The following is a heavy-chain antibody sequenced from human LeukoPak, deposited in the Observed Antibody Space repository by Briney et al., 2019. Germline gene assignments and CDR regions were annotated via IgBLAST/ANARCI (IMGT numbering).Heavy chain of an antibody. CDR2: IKRETDGGTI. Sequence: GGSLRLSCVVSGFTFSTSAMSWVRQAPGKGLEWLGRIKRETDGGTIDYAAPVKGRFTISRDDSRNTLYLQMDSLKIEGTAVYYCTTDRYYDNSELQFQHWGQGTLVTVSS. V-gene: IGHV3-15*01. CDR3: TTDRYYDNSELQFQH. CDR1: GFTFSTSA. D-gene: IGHD3-22*01. J-gene: IGHJ1*01.